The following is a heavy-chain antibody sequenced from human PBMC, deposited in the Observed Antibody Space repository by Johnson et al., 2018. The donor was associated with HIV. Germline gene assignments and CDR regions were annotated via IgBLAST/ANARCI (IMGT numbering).Heavy chain of an antibody. CDR1: GFSVSSNY. CDR2: SWNSGSI. V-gene: IGHV3-66*01. J-gene: IGHJ3*01. Sequence: MLLVESGGGLVQPGGSLRLSCAASGFSVSSNYMSWVRQSPGKGLEWVSGISWNSGSIGYADSVKGRVTISRDNATKTLYLQMNSLRAEDTAVYYCARKQWLEIPSDALDVWGQGTMVTVSS. CDR3: ARKQWLEIPSDALDV. D-gene: IGHD6-19*01.